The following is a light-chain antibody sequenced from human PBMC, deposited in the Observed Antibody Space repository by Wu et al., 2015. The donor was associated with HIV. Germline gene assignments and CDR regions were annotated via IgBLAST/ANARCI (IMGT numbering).Light chain of an antibody. V-gene: IGKV1-27*01. CDR2: AAS. CDR1: QGISNY. Sequence: DTQMTQSPSSLSASVGDRVTITCRASQGISNYLAWYQQKPGKVPKLLIYAASSLQSGVPSRFSGSGSGTDFTLTISSLQPEDVATYYCQEYNSAPYMYSFGQGTKLEIK. CDR3: QEYNSAPYMYS. J-gene: IGKJ2*03.